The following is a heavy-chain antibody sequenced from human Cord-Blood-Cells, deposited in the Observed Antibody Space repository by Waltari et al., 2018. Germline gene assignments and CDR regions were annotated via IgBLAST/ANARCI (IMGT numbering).Heavy chain of an antibody. D-gene: IGHD1-26*01. CDR1: GFTFSSYS. V-gene: IGHV3-48*02. J-gene: IGHJ5*02. CDR2: ISSSSSTI. Sequence: EVQLVESGGGWVQPGGSLRLSGAASGFTFSSYSMNWVSQAPGKGLEWVSYISSSSSTIYYADSVKGRFTISRDNAKNSRDLQMNSLRDEDTAVYYCARGRGSDPWGQGTLVTVSS. CDR3: ARGRGSDP.